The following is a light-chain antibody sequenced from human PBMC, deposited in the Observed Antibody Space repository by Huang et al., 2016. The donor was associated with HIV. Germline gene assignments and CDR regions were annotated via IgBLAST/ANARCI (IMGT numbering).Light chain of an antibody. J-gene: IGKJ1*01. V-gene: IGKV1-NL1*01. Sequence: DIQMTQSPSSLSASVGARVTISCRATQGISNSLAWYQHKPGKAPKLLLYVAFRFESWVPSRFSGSGSGTDFTLTISSLQPEDFALYYCQQYFTVPWTFGQGTKVEIK. CDR3: QQYFTVPWT. CDR1: QGISNS. CDR2: VAF.